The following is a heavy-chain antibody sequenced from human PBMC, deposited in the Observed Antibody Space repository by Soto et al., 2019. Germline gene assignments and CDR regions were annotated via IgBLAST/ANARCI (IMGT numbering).Heavy chain of an antibody. J-gene: IGHJ4*02. D-gene: IGHD3-22*01. CDR3: ARGRPPITMIVVVTDYDYFDY. Sequence: KPSETLSLTCTVSGGSISSSSYYWGWIRQPPGKGLEWIGSIYYSGSTYYNPSLKSRVTISVDTSKNQFSLKLSSVTAADTAVYYCARGRPPITMIVVVTDYDYFDYWGQGTLVTVSS. CDR1: GGSISSSSYY. CDR2: IYYSGST. V-gene: IGHV4-39*01.